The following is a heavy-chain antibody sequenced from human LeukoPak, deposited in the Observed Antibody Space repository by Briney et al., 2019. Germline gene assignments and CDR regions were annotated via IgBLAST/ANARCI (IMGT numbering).Heavy chain of an antibody. J-gene: IGHJ4*02. CDR1: GYTFSSYS. CDR2: ISSSSSYI. V-gene: IGHV3-21*01. CDR3: ARDQGSSGWYEFDY. Sequence: PGGSLRLSCAASGYTFSSYSMNWVRQAPGKGLEWVSSISSSSSYIYYADSVKGRFTISRYNAKNSLYLQMNSLRAEDTAVYYCARDQGSSGWYEFDYWGQGTLVTVSS. D-gene: IGHD6-19*01.